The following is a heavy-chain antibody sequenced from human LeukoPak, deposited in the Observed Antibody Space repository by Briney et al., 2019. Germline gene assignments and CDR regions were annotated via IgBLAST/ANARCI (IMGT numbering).Heavy chain of an antibody. J-gene: IGHJ4*02. D-gene: IGHD5-18*01. CDR2: IWYDGSNK. CDR1: GFTFSSYG. CDR3: ARDPTAMVTEVDY. Sequence: GGSLRLSCAASGFTFSSYGMHWVRQAPGKGLEWVAVIWYDGSNKYYADSAKGRFTISRDNSKNTLYLQMNSLRAEDTAVYYCARDPTAMVTEVDYWGQGTLVTVSS. V-gene: IGHV3-33*01.